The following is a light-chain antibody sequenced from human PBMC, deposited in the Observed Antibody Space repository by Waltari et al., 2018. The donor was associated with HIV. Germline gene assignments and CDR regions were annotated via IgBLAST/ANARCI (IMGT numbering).Light chain of an antibody. CDR3: SSYSATNTVV. Sequence: QSALTQPPSVSGSPGQSVTISCAGTNSDIGGYDRVPWYQQPPGTAPTLLIYEVTNRPSGVPGRFSASKSGTTASLTISGLQAGDEGDYYCSSYSATNTVVFGGGTKLTVL. CDR1: NSDIGGYDR. CDR2: EVT. J-gene: IGLJ2*01. V-gene: IGLV2-18*02.